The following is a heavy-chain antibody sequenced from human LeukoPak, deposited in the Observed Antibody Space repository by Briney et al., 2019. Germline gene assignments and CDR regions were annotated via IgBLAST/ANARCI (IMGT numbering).Heavy chain of an antibody. D-gene: IGHD3-10*01. CDR3: ARDSGTTGEVKFDP. Sequence: PSETLSLTCAVSGGSISSNNWWSWVRQSPGKGLEWIGEIYHSGRANYNPAPKSRVTISVDKSKNQFFLKLSSVTAADTAVYYCARDSGTTGEVKFDPWGQGTLVTVSS. V-gene: IGHV4-4*02. J-gene: IGHJ5*02. CDR2: IYHSGRA. CDR1: GGSISSNNW.